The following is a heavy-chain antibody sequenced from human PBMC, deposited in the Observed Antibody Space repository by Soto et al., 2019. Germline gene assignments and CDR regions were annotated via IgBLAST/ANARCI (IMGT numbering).Heavy chain of an antibody. Sequence: QVQVVESGGGVVQPGRSLRLSCAASGFDFSSSGMHWVRQAPGKGLEWVAIMTNDGSDTKYADSVKGRFTISRDNSNSALYQKMHCLTAEDAGVYDCAVDSPAIASCGQRNLVSVSS. CDR2: MTNDGSDT. CDR1: GFDFSSSG. CDR3: AVDSPAIAS. V-gene: IGHV3-30*03. D-gene: IGHD5-12*01. J-gene: IGHJ5*01.